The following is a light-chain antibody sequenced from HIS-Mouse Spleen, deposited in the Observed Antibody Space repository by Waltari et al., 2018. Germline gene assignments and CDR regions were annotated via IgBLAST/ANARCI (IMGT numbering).Light chain of an antibody. CDR1: SSNIGRNT. Sequence: QSVLTQPPSASGTPGQRVTIPCSGSSSNIGRNTVNRYHQLPGTAPKLLIYSNNQRPSGVPDRFSGSKSGTSASLAISGLQSEDEADYYCAAWDDSLNGWVFGGGTKLTVL. J-gene: IGLJ3*02. CDR3: AAWDDSLNGWV. CDR2: SNN. V-gene: IGLV1-44*01.